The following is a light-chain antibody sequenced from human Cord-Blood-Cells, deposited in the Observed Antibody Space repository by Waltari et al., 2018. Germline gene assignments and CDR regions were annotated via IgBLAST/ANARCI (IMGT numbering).Light chain of an antibody. CDR1: QSVLYSSNNKTY. CDR2: WAP. CDR3: QQYYSTPWT. V-gene: IGKV4-1*01. Sequence: DIVMTQSPDSLAVSLGERATINCKSSQSVLYSSNNKTYLAWYQKKPGQPPKLLMYWAPTRESGVPERFSGSGSGRDFTLAISSLQAEDVAVYYCQQYYSTPWTFGQGTKVEIK. J-gene: IGKJ1*01.